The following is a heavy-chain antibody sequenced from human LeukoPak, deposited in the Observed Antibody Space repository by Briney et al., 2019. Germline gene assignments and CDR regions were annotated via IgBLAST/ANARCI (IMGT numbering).Heavy chain of an antibody. CDR2: INQSGST. CDR3: ARGVARTYYSDTSGYAGADY. D-gene: IGHD3-22*01. J-gene: IGHJ4*02. V-gene: IGHV4-34*01. Sequence: SETLSLTCAVDGETFSGYYWSWIRQPPGKGREWIGEINQSGSTNYNPSLKSGVTLSVDTSKNQFSLKLSSVTAADTAVYYCARGVARTYYSDTSGYAGADYWGQGTLVTVSS. CDR1: GETFSGYY.